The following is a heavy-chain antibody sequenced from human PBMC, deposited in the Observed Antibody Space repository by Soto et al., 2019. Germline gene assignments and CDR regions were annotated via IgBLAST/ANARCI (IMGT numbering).Heavy chain of an antibody. V-gene: IGHV1-69*13. CDR1: GGTFSSYA. J-gene: IGHJ3*02. D-gene: IGHD4-17*01. CDR3: ARGGSGDYDAFDI. Sequence: ASVKVSCKASGGTFSSYAISWVRQAPGQGLEWMGGIIPIFGTANYAQKFQGRVTITADESPSTAYMELSSLRSEDTAVYYCARGGSGDYDAFDIWGQGTMVTVSS. CDR2: IIPIFGTA.